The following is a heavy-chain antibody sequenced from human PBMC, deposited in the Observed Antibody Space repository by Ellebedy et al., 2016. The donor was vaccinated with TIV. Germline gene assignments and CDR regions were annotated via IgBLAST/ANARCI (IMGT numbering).Heavy chain of an antibody. CDR1: AGSINTYQ. D-gene: IGHD3-10*01. J-gene: IGHJ4*02. Sequence: MPSETLSLTCTVSAGSINTYQWSWIRQSPGKGLEWVGYISYSRSTDYHPSLKSRVTISVDMSKNQFTLRLSAVTAADTAVYYCTRGREFEMIDWGQGTPVTVSS. CDR2: ISYSRST. V-gene: IGHV4-59*01. CDR3: TRGREFEMID.